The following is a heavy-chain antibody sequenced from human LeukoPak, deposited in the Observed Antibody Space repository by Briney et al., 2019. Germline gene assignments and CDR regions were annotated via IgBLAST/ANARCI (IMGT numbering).Heavy chain of an antibody. CDR3: AVLDYDSITDY. Sequence: GESLRLSCAASRFTFSSYTMNWVRQAPGKGLEWVSSISSSSNYIYYADSVRGRFTISRDNAKNTLYLQMNSLRAEDTAVYYCAVLDYDSITDYWGQGTLVTVSS. CDR1: RFTFSSYT. CDR2: ISSSSNYI. D-gene: IGHD3-22*01. J-gene: IGHJ4*02. V-gene: IGHV3-21*01.